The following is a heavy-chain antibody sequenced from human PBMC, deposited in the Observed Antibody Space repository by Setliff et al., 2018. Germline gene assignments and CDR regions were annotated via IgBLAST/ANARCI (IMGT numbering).Heavy chain of an antibody. CDR3: ARGRNVAARLLDS. V-gene: IGHV4-59*12. Sequence: ETLSLTCTVSGGSLSGASIVTWIRQPPGKGLEFIGYVFYSGATKYDPSLKSRVTMSVDTSKNQFSLKLISMTAADTAVYYCARGRNVAARLLDSWGQGTLVTVSS. J-gene: IGHJ4*02. CDR2: VFYSGAT. D-gene: IGHD6-6*01. CDR1: GGSLSGAS.